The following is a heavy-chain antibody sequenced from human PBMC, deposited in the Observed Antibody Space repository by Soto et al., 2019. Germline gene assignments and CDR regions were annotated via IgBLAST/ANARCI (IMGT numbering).Heavy chain of an antibody. CDR1: GYTFTGYY. CDR3: ATQYYYDSSGLYGMDV. Sequence: ASVKVSCKASGYTFTGYYMHWVRQAPGQGLEWMGWINPNSGGTNYAQKFQGWVTMTRDTSSSTAYMELSRLRSDDTAVYYCATQYYYDSSGLYGMDVWGQGTTVTVSS. CDR2: INPNSGGT. V-gene: IGHV1-2*04. D-gene: IGHD3-22*01. J-gene: IGHJ6*02.